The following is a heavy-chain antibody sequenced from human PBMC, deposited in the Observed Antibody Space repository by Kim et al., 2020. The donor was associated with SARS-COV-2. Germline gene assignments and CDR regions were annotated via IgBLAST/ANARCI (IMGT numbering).Heavy chain of an antibody. CDR2: IYHSGSN. D-gene: IGHD6-19*01. CDR3: ARGFCGWYPGYFDY. CDR1: GGSISSSNW. Sequence: SETLSLTCAVSGGSISSSNWWWCVRQPRGKRLWLVGVIYHSGSNYYTPSLKSRVTISVDNSKNQFSLQLSSVTAADTAVYYCARGFCGWYPGYFDYWGQGALLTVS. V-gene: IGHV4-4*02. J-gene: IGHJ4*02.